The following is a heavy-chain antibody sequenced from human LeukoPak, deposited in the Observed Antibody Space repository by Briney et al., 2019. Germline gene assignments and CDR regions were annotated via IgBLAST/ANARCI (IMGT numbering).Heavy chain of an antibody. D-gene: IGHD3/OR15-3a*01. Sequence: PSETLSLTCSVSGGSISSSSYYWGWIRQPPGKGLEWIGSIYYSGSTYYNPSLKSRVTISVDTSKNQFSLKLSSVTAADTAVYYCARQTGSGLFILPGGQGTLVTVSS. CDR3: ARQTGSGLFILP. J-gene: IGHJ4*02. CDR1: GGSISSSSYY. CDR2: IYYSGST. V-gene: IGHV4-39*01.